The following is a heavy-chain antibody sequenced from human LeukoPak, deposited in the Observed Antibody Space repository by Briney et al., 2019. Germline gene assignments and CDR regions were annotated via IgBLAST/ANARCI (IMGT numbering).Heavy chain of an antibody. Sequence: GTLSLSRTLSRGSLSSYTRSWIRQPAGEGLERIGRIYTSGSTYYNPSLKSRVTMSVDTSKNQFSLKLSSVTAADTAVYYCARGIAVAGTWDYWGQGTLVTVSS. J-gene: IGHJ4*02. CDR1: RGSLSSYT. CDR2: IYTSGST. V-gene: IGHV4-4*07. CDR3: ARGIAVAGTWDY. D-gene: IGHD6-19*01.